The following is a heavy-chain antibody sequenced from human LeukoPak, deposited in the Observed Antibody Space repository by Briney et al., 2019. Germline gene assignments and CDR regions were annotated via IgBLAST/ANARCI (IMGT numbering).Heavy chain of an antibody. J-gene: IGHJ4*02. CDR2: IQYDGSNK. V-gene: IGHV3-30*02. CDR1: GFTFSNYG. CDR3: ASGGIYDSSGYYPDYFDY. D-gene: IGHD3-22*01. Sequence: GGSLRLSCAASGFTFSNYGIHWVRQAPGKGLEWVAFIQYDGSNKYYADSVKGRFTISRDNSKNTLYLQMNSLRAEDTAVYYCASGGIYDSSGYYPDYFDYWGQGTLVTVSS.